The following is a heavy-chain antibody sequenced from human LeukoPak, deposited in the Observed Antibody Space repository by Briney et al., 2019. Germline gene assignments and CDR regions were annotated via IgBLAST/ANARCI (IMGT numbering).Heavy chain of an antibody. CDR3: ARNYCSSTSCFTGDY. J-gene: IGHJ4*02. Sequence: ASVKVSCKASGYTFTGYYMHWVRQAPGQGLEWMGWINPNSGGTNYAQKFQGRVTMTRDTSISTAYMELSRLRSDDTAVYYCARNYCSSTSCFTGDYWGQGTLITVSS. D-gene: IGHD2-2*01. CDR1: GYTFTGYY. V-gene: IGHV1-2*02. CDR2: INPNSGGT.